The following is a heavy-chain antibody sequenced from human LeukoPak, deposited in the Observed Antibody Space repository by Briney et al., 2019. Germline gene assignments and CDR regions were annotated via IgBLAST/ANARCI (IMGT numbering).Heavy chain of an antibody. CDR2: INPNSGGT. CDR3: ARVYYYYDSSGILTLYFDY. V-gene: IGHV1-2*02. J-gene: IGHJ4*02. CDR1: GYSFTGYY. D-gene: IGHD3-22*01. Sequence: ASVKVSFKASGYSFTGYYMHWVRQAPGQGLEWMGWINPNSGGTNYAQKFQGRVTMTRDTSISTAYMELSRLRSDDTAVYYCARVYYYYDSSGILTLYFDYWGQGTLVTVSS.